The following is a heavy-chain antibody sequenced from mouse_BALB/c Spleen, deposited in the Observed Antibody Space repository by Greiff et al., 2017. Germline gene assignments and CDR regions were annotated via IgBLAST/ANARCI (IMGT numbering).Heavy chain of an antibody. V-gene: IGHV5-12-2*01. CDR2: ISNGGGST. CDR3: ARQSGNYLDY. D-gene: IGHD1-3*01. J-gene: IGHJ2*01. CDR1: GFTFSSYT. Sequence: EVQVVESGGGLVQPGGSLKLSCAASGFTFSSYTMSWVRQTPEKRLEWVAYISNGGGSTYYPDTVKGRFTISRDNAKNTLYLQMSSLKSEDTAMYYCARQSGNYLDYWGQGTTLTVSS.